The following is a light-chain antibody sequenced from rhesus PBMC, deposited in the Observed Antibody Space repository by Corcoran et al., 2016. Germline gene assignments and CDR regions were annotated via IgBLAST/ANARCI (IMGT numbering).Light chain of an antibody. CDR2: KAS. Sequence: DIQMTQSPSSLSASVGDTVTITCRASQGISSYLAWYQQKPGKAPKLLISKASTLQSGVPSRFSGSGAGTDVTLTISSLQPEDFATYYCQQHNSYPRTFGQGTKVEIK. CDR1: QGISSY. J-gene: IGKJ1*01. CDR3: QQHNSYPRT. V-gene: IGKV1-25*01.